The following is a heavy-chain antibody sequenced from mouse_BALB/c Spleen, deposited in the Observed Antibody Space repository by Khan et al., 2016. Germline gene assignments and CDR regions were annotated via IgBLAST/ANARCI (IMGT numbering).Heavy chain of an antibody. D-gene: IGHD1-1*01. J-gene: IGHJ1*01. CDR3: ATATLVATRYFDV. Sequence: VQLKESGPGLVKPSQSLSLTCTVTGYSITSDYAWNWIRQFPGNKLEWMGYISYSGSTRYNPSLKSRISITRDTSKNQFFLQLNSVTTEDKATYFCATATLVATRYFDVWGAGTTVTVSS. CDR1: GYSITSDYA. V-gene: IGHV3-2*02. CDR2: ISYSGST.